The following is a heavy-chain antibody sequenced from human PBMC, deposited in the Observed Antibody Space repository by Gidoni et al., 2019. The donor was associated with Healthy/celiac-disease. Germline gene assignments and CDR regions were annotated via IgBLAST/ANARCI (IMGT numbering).Heavy chain of an antibody. CDR2: IYYSGRT. D-gene: IGHD2-15*01. V-gene: IGHV4-31*03. CDR1: GGSISSGGYS. Sequence: QVQLQESGPGLVKPSQTLSLTCTFPGGSISSGGYSWSWIRQHPGKGLEWIGYIYYSGRTYYNPSLKSRVTISVDTSKNQFSLKLSSVTAADTAVYYCARTRDCSGGSCYYYYYGMDVWGQGTTVTVSS. J-gene: IGHJ6*02. CDR3: ARTRDCSGGSCYYYYYGMDV.